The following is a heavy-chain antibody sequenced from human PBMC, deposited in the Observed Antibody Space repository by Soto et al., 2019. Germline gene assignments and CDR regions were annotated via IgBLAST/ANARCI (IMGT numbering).Heavy chain of an antibody. CDR3: AKEVSSGCPDY. J-gene: IGHJ4*02. Sequence: QVQLVESGGGVVQPGRSLRLSCVASGFTFSDYGMHWVRQAPGKGLEWVAVISYDGSTQYYADSVKGRLTISRDNSKNTLYLQMHSLRAEHTAVYYCAKEVSSGCPDYWGQGTLVTVSS. D-gene: IGHD6-19*01. V-gene: IGHV3-30*18. CDR1: GFTFSDYG. CDR2: ISYDGSTQ.